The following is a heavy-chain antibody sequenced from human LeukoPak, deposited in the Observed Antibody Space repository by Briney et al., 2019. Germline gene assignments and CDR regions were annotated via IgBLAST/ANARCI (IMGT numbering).Heavy chain of an antibody. J-gene: IGHJ4*02. Sequence: GESLKISCKGSGYSFSNSWIGWVRQMPGKGLEWMGIIYPGDSDTRYSPSFQGQVTISADKSISTAYLQWDSLKASDTAMYYCARVTPTPYYFDYWGQGTLVTVSS. CDR1: GYSFSNSW. CDR3: ARVTPTPYYFDY. V-gene: IGHV5-51*01. D-gene: IGHD4-11*01. CDR2: IYPGDSDT.